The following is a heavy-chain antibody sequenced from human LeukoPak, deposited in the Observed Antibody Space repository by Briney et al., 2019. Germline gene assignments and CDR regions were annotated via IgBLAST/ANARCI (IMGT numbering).Heavy chain of an antibody. CDR2: ISGSGGST. J-gene: IGHJ3*01. V-gene: IGHV3-23*01. Sequence: GGSLRLSFAASGFTFSSYAMSWVRQAPGKGLEWVSAISGSGGSTYYADSVKGRFTISRDDAKNTLDLQMNSLRAEDTAVYYCARQAMAGTFPFDLWGQGTMVTVSS. CDR1: GFTFSSYA. D-gene: IGHD6-19*01. CDR3: ARQAMAGTFPFDL.